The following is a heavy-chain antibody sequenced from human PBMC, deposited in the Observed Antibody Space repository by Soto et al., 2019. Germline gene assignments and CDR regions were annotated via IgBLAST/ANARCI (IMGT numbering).Heavy chain of an antibody. CDR2: ISSSSSYI. CDR3: ARDHLSVQPAMVIDHRYYFYGMDV. CDR1: GFTFSSYS. J-gene: IGHJ6*02. D-gene: IGHD5-18*01. V-gene: IGHV3-21*01. Sequence: GGSLRLSCAASGFTFSSYSMNWVRQAPGKGLEWVSSISSSSSYIYYADSVKGRFTISRDNAKNSLYLQMNSLRAEDTAVYYCARDHLSVQPAMVIDHRYYFYGMDVWGQGTTVTVSS.